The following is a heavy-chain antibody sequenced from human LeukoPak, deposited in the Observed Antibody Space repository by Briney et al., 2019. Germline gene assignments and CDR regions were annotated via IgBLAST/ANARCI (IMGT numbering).Heavy chain of an antibody. CDR1: GFTFSSYG. CDR3: AREAVAPSGIVAAGTSFHFDY. J-gene: IGHJ4*02. V-gene: IGHV3-33*01. D-gene: IGHD6-13*01. CDR2: IWYDGSNK. Sequence: GRSLRLSCAASGFTFSSYGMHWVRQAPGKGLEWVAVIWYDGSNKYYADSVKGRFTISRDNSKNTLYLQMNSLRAEDTAVYYCAREAVAPSGIVAAGTSFHFDYWGQGTLVTVSS.